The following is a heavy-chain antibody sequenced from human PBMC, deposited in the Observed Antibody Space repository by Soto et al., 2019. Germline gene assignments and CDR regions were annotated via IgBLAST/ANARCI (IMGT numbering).Heavy chain of an antibody. D-gene: IGHD4-17*01. J-gene: IGHJ4*02. CDR2: IKQDGSEK. CDR1: GFPFSIYW. CDR3: ASDISTVIKRVFDY. V-gene: IGHV3-7*01. Sequence: PGGSLRLSCAASGFPFSIYWTSLVRQSPGKGLEWVANIKQDGSEKYYVDSVKGRFTISRDNAKNSLYLQMNSLRAEDTAVYYCASDISTVIKRVFDYWGQGTLVTVSS.